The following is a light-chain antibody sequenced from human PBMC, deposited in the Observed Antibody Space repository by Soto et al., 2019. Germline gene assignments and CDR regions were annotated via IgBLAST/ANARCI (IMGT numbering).Light chain of an antibody. Sequence: EIVLTQSPGTLSVSPGERATLSCRASQTISSNNLAWYQQKPGQAPSLLIYGTSSRATGIPDRFSGSGSGTDFTLTISRLEPEDSAIYYCQKYGSWTFGKGPRWKSN. CDR1: QTISSNN. V-gene: IGKV3-20*01. J-gene: IGKJ1*01. CDR2: GTS. CDR3: QKYGSWT.